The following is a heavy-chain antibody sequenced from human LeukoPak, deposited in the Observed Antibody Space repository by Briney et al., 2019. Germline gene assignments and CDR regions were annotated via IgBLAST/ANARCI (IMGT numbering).Heavy chain of an antibody. CDR2: IYYSGST. CDR3: ARAGYSGYLPDY. V-gene: IGHV4-31*03. Sequence: SQTLSLTCTVSGGSISSGGYYWSWIRQHPGKGLEWIGYIYYSGSTYYNPSLKSRVTISVDTSKNQFSLKLSSVTAADTAVYYCARAGYSGYLPDYLGQGTLVTVSS. D-gene: IGHD5-12*01. CDR1: GGSISSGGYY. J-gene: IGHJ4*02.